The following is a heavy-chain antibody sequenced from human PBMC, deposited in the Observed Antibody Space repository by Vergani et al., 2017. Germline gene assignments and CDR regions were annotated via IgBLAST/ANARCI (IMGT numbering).Heavy chain of an antibody. CDR2: ISFDGTNE. V-gene: IGHV3-30-3*01. D-gene: IGHD2-2*02. Sequence: QVQLVESGGGVVQPGTSLRLSCVVSGFALNRHAMYWVRQAPGKGLEWVVGISFDGTNEYYPDLVKGRFTISRDIAKNTLYLQVRSLRLEDTGVYHCVRDRRLCAGGRCYTEAWDYWGQGTLVTVSS. CDR1: GFALNRHA. CDR3: VRDRRLCAGGRCYTEAWDY. J-gene: IGHJ4*02.